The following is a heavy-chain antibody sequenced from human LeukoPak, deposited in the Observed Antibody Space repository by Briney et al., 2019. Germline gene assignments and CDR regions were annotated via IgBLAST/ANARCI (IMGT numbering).Heavy chain of an antibody. CDR3: AKDLGMVRGVSLDY. J-gene: IGHJ4*02. D-gene: IGHD3-10*01. CDR1: GFTFSSYG. CDR2: ISGSGGST. V-gene: IGHV3-23*01. Sequence: GGSLRLSCAASGFTFSSYGMSWVRQAPGKGLEWVSAISGSGGSTYYADSVKGRFTISRDNPKNTLYLQMNSLRAEDTAVYYCAKDLGMVRGVSLDYWGQGTLVTVSS.